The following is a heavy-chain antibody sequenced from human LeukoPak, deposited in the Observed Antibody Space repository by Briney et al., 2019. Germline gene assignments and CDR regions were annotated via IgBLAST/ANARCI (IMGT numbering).Heavy chain of an antibody. CDR3: ARVWSGYGSYYFYYYMDV. Sequence: PSETLSLTCTVSGGSLSSDYWTWIRQPAGKGLEWIGRAYTNGSPNYNPSLKSRVAMSVDTPKNQFSLKVSSVTAADTAVYYCARVWSGYGSYYFYYYMDVWGKGTTVTVSS. V-gene: IGHV4-4*07. CDR1: GGSLSSDY. CDR2: AYTNGSP. J-gene: IGHJ6*03. D-gene: IGHD3-3*01.